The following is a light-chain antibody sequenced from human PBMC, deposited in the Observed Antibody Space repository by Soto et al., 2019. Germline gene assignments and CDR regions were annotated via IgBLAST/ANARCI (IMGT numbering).Light chain of an antibody. CDR3: QQYSDWPLS. V-gene: IGKV3-15*01. CDR2: AAS. J-gene: IGKJ1*01. Sequence: EMVMTQSPATLPVSLVDRATLSCMASQSIRSNLAWYQQRPGQAPRLLIYAASSRATGVPARFSGADSGTDFTLTISSLQSEDSAVYYCQQYSDWPLSFGQGTKVDIK. CDR1: QSIRSN.